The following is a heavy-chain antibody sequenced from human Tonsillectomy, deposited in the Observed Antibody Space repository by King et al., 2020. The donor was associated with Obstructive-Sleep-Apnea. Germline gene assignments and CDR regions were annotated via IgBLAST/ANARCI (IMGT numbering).Heavy chain of an antibody. V-gene: IGHV3-30*04. CDR2: ISYDGSHK. CDR3: ASPYCSSTSCYLYYYGMDV. D-gene: IGHD2-2*01. J-gene: IGHJ6*02. Sequence: VQLVESGGGVVQPGGSLRLSCAASGFTFSSYAMHWVRQAPGKGLEWVAVISYDGSHKYYADSVKGRFTCSRDNSKNTLYLQMNSLRAEDTAVYYCASPYCSSTSCYLYYYGMDVWGQGTTVTVSS. CDR1: GFTFSSYA.